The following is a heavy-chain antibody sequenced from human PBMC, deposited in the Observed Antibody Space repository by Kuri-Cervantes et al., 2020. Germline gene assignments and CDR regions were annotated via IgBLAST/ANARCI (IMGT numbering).Heavy chain of an antibody. CDR1: GYTFTGYY. Sequence: ASVKVSCKASGYTFTGYYMNWVRQAPGQGLEWMGWINPNNGGTNYAKKFQGRVTMTRDTSVSTAYMELSSLRSEDTAVYYCARAHNTDSSAYPPDPWGQGTLVTVSS. V-gene: IGHV1-2*02. CDR3: ARAHNTDSSAYPPDP. D-gene: IGHD3-22*01. CDR2: INPNNGGT. J-gene: IGHJ5*02.